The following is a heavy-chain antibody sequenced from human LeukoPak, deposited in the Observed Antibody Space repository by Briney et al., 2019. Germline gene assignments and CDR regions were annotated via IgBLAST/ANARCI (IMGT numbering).Heavy chain of an antibody. CDR2: INSDDSRT. Sequence: GGSLRLACAASGFTFSSYAMSGVRQAPGKGLVWASRINSDDSRTTYADSVKGRFTISRDNAKNTLYLQMNSLRAEDTAVYYCARGLVHDTSGYYSDYWGQGTLVTVSS. CDR1: GFTFSSYA. V-gene: IGHV3-74*01. J-gene: IGHJ4*02. CDR3: ARGLVHDTSGYYSDY. D-gene: IGHD3-22*01.